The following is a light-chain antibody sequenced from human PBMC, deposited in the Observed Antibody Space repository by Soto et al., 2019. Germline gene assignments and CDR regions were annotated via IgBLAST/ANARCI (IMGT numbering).Light chain of an antibody. Sequence: EIVLTQSPGTLSLSPGERATLSCRASQSVSNNFLAWYQQKPGQAPRLLVFDASKRPTGIPDRFSGSGSGTDFTLTISRLEPEDFGVYYCQQYGETPITFGLGTRLEV. V-gene: IGKV3-20*01. CDR2: DAS. CDR3: QQYGETPIT. CDR1: QSVSNNF. J-gene: IGKJ5*01.